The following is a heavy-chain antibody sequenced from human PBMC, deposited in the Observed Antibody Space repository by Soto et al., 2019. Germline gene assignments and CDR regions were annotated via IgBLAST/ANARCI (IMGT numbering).Heavy chain of an antibody. Sequence: EVPLLESGGGLVQPGGSLRLSCAASGFSFSNYAMNWVRQAPGKGLEWVSGISGGGGGTYYADSVKGRFIISRENSKNTVYLQMNSLRAEDTAFYYCAKDSISDREKCNFDSWGQGTLVTVSS. V-gene: IGHV3-23*01. CDR1: GFSFSNYA. CDR2: ISGGGGGT. CDR3: AKDSISDREKCNFDS. D-gene: IGHD1-26*01. J-gene: IGHJ4*02.